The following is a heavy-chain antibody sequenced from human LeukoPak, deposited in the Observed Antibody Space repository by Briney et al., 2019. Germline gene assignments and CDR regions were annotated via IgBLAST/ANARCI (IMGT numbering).Heavy chain of an antibody. CDR3: ARGDDYGDYVGYFDY. D-gene: IGHD4-17*01. CDR1: GVIFRAYW. J-gene: IGHJ4*02. V-gene: IGHV3-7*03. Sequence: PGGSLRLSCEASGVIFRAYWMTWVRQAPGKGLERVANIKEDGSEKKYVDSVKGRFTISRDNAENSLYLQMDSLRAEDTAVYYCARGDDYGDYVGYFDYWGQGTLVTVSS. CDR2: IKEDGSEK.